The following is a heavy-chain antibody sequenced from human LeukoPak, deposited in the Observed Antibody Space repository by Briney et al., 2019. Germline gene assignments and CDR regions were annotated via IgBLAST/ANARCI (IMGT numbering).Heavy chain of an antibody. V-gene: IGHV4-61*02. Sequence: PSETLSLTCTVSGGSISSGSYYWSWIRQPAGKGLEGIGRIYTSGSTNYNPSLKSRVTISVDTSKNQFSLKLSSVTAADTAVYYCARVVYDSTSGGFDYWGQGTLVTVSS. CDR3: ARVVYDSTSGGFDY. J-gene: IGHJ4*02. CDR1: GGSISSGSYY. CDR2: IYTSGST. D-gene: IGHD3-22*01.